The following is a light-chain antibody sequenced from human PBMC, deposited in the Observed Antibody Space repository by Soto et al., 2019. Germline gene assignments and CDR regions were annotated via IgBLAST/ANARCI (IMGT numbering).Light chain of an antibody. J-gene: IGKJ5*01. Sequence: EIVLTQSPGTLSLSPGERATLSCRASQSVSSTYLAWYKQRPGQAPRLLIYGASSRAAGIPDRFRGSGSGTDSTLTIRRLEPEDFAVDFCQQYGDPPLFGQGTRLENK. V-gene: IGKV3-20*01. CDR3: QQYGDPPL. CDR2: GAS. CDR1: QSVSSTY.